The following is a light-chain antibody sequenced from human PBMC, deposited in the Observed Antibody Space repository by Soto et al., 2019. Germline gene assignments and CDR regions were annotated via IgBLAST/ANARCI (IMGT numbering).Light chain of an antibody. CDR3: SSFAGSNNVL. J-gene: IGLJ3*02. V-gene: IGLV2-8*01. Sequence: QSVLTQPPSASGSPGQSVTISCTGTSGDVGRYNFVSWYQQHPGKAPKLLIYEVSARPSGAPDRFSGSKSGNTASLTVSGLQAEDEADYYCSSFAGSNNVLFGGGTKLTVL. CDR1: SGDVGRYNF. CDR2: EVS.